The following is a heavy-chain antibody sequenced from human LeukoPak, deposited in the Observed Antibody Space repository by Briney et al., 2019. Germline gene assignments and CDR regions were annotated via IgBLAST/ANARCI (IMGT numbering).Heavy chain of an antibody. CDR2: ISSSGSTI. D-gene: IGHD3-3*01. Sequence: GGSLRLSCAASGFTFSSYEMNWVRQAPGKGLEWVSYISSSGSTIYYADSVKGRFTISRDNAKNSLYLQMNSLRAEDTAVYYCARVFWSGYMDYWGQGTLVTVSS. CDR3: ARVFWSGYMDY. J-gene: IGHJ4*02. V-gene: IGHV3-48*03. CDR1: GFTFSSYE.